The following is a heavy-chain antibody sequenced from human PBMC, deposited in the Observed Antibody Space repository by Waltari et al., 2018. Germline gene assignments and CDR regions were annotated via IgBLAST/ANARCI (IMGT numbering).Heavy chain of an antibody. V-gene: IGHV3-9*01. CDR3: ARDHIAARYYFDY. J-gene: IGHJ4*02. CDR1: GFTFDDYA. D-gene: IGHD6-6*01. CDR2: ISWNSGSI. Sequence: EVQLVESGGGLVQPGRSLRLSCAASGFTFDDYAMHWVRQAPGKGQEWVSGISWNSGSIGYADSVKGRFTISRDNAKNSLYLQMNSLRAEDTAVYYCARDHIAARYYFDYWGQGTLVTVSS.